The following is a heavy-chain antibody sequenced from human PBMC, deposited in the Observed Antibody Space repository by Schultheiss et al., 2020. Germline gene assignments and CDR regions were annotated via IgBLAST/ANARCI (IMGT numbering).Heavy chain of an antibody. CDR1: GFTFSDYY. CDR3: ARALPYYYGMDV. CDR2: ISSSSSYT. Sequence: GGSLRLSCAASGFTFSDYYMSWIRQAPGKGLEWVSYISSSSSYTNYADSVKGRFTISRDNAKNSLYLQMNSLRAEDTAVYYCARALPYYYGMDVWGQGTAVTVSS. J-gene: IGHJ6*02. V-gene: IGHV3-11*06.